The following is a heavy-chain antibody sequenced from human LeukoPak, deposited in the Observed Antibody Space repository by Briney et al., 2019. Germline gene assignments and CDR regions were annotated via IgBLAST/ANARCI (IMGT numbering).Heavy chain of an antibody. D-gene: IGHD3-22*01. CDR2: ISYDGSNK. CDR3: AKDPFGGYYDSSGYLDY. Sequence: PGRSLRLSCAASGFTFSSYGMHWVRQAPGKGLEWVAVISYDGSNKYYADSVKGRFTISRDNSKNTLYLQMNSLRAEDTAVYYCAKDPFGGYYDSSGYLDYWGQGTLVTV. V-gene: IGHV3-30*18. CDR1: GFTFSSYG. J-gene: IGHJ4*02.